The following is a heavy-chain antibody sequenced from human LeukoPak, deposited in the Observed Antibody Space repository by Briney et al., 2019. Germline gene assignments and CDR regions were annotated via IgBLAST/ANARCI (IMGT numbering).Heavy chain of an antibody. Sequence: PGGSLRLSCAASGFTFSSYAMHWVRRAPGKGLEWVAVISYDGSNKYYADSVKGRFTISRDNSKNTLYLQMNSLRAEDTAVYYCARDGGSSWFDYWGQGTLVTVSS. CDR3: ARDGGSSWFDY. CDR1: GFTFSSYA. D-gene: IGHD6-13*01. V-gene: IGHV3-30-3*01. CDR2: ISYDGSNK. J-gene: IGHJ4*02.